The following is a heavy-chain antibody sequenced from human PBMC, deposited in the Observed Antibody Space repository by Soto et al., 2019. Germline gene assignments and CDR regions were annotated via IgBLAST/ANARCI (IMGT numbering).Heavy chain of an antibody. CDR1: GYSFTSYW. J-gene: IGHJ5*02. V-gene: IGHV5-51*01. CDR3: ARQGPFWSNWFDP. Sequence: GESLKISCKGFGYSFTSYWIGWVRQMPGKGLEWMGIIYPGDSDTRYSPSFQGQVTISADKSISTAYLQWSSLKASDTAMYYCARQGPFWSNWFDPWGQGTLVTVSS. CDR2: IYPGDSDT. D-gene: IGHD3-3*01.